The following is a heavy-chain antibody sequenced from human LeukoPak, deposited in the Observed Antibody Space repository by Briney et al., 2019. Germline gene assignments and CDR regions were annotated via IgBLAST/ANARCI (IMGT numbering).Heavy chain of an antibody. D-gene: IGHD6-13*01. Sequence: GASVKVSCKASGYTFTGYYMHWVRQAPGQGLEWMGWINPNSGGTNYAQKFQGRVTMTRDTSISTAYMELSRLRSDDTAVYYCARDIRYSSSWYGYWGQGTLVTVSS. J-gene: IGHJ4*02. CDR2: INPNSGGT. CDR3: ARDIRYSSSWYGY. V-gene: IGHV1-2*02. CDR1: GYTFTGYY.